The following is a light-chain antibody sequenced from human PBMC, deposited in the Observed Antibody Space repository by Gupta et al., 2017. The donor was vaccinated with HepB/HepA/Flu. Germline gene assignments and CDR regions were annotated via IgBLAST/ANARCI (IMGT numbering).Light chain of an antibody. V-gene: IGKV3-20*01. CDR3: QQYRHSPT. J-gene: IGKJ4*01. CDR2: GAS. CDR1: QIVNNNY. Sequence: IELTQSQGTLSLSPGERATLSCRASQIVNNNYLAWYQQKPGQAPRLLIYGASSRATGIPDSFSGSGSGTDFTLTINRLEPEDFAVYFCQQYRHSPTFGGGTRVEI.